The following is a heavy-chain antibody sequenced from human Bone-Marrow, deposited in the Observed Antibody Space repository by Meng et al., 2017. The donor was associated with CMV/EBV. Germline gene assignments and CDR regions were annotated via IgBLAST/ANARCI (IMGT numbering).Heavy chain of an antibody. J-gene: IGHJ4*02. CDR2: IDSGADNI. Sequence: GESLKISCVASGFTFNTYVMSWVRQAPGKGLEWVSTIDSGADNIFYADSVKGRFTISRDNSKNTLYLRMNSLRAEDTALSYCVRGVYCSADSCGFYGYWGQGSLVTVSS. CDR1: GFTFNTYV. V-gene: IGHV3-23*03. D-gene: IGHD2-15*01. CDR3: VRGVYCSADSCGFYGY.